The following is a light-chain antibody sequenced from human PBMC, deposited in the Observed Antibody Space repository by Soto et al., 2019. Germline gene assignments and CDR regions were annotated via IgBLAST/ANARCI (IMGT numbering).Light chain of an antibody. J-gene: IGLJ3*02. CDR1: SSDVGSYNR. CDR3: SSYTSSSTWV. V-gene: IGLV2-18*02. CDR2: EVS. Sequence: QSVLTQPPSVSGSPGQSVTISCTGTSSDVGSYNRVSWYQQPPGTAPKLIIYEVSNRPSGVPDRFSGSKSVNTASLTISGLQAEDEADYYCSSYTSSSTWVFGGGTKLTVL.